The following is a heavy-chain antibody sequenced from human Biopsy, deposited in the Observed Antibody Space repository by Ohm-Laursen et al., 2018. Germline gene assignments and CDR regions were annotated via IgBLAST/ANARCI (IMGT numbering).Heavy chain of an antibody. Sequence: SLRLSCSASGISFSRSAMNWVRQAPGKGLEWVAVIWYDGSIEYYVDSVKGRFTISRDNYKNILYLQMNSLRVEDTAVYYCARDRLLYQYDSSGSDIWGQGSLVTVSS. CDR2: IWYDGSIE. J-gene: IGHJ4*02. CDR1: GISFSRSA. CDR3: ARDRLLYQYDSSGSDI. D-gene: IGHD3-22*01. V-gene: IGHV3-33*08.